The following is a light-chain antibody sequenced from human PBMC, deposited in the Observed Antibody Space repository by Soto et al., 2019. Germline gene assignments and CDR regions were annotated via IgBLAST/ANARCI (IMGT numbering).Light chain of an antibody. CDR1: QSISKY. J-gene: IGKJ4*01. Sequence: DIQMTQSPSSLSASVGDRVTITCRASQSISKYLAWYQQKPGKVPKVLIYAASTLQSGVPSRFSGSGSGTDFTLTISSLQPEDVATYYCQKYNSVPLTFGGGTKVEIK. V-gene: IGKV1-27*01. CDR2: AAS. CDR3: QKYNSVPLT.